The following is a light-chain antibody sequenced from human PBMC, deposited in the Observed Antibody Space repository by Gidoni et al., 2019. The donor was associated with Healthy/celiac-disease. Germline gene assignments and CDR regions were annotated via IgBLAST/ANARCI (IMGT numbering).Light chain of an antibody. Sequence: DIQMTQSPSSLSASVGDRVTITCRASQSISSYLNWYQQKPGKAPKLLSYAASSLQSGVPSRFSGSGSGTDFTLTISSLQPEDFATYYGQQSYSTPTFGQGTKVEIK. CDR1: QSISSY. CDR2: AAS. J-gene: IGKJ1*01. CDR3: QQSYSTPT. V-gene: IGKV1-39*01.